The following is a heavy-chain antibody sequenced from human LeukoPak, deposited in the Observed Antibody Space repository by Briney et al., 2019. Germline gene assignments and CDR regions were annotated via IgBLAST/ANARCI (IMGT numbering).Heavy chain of an antibody. Sequence: GRSLRLSCAASGFTFSNYAMHWVRQAPGKGLEWVAVISYDGSNKYYADSVKGRFTLSRDNSKNTLYLQMNSLRAEDTAVYYCGLGYCTGATCHPYSWGQGTLATVSS. CDR2: ISYDGSNK. J-gene: IGHJ4*02. D-gene: IGHD2-8*02. CDR3: GLGYCTGATCHPYS. V-gene: IGHV3-30*03. CDR1: GFTFSNYA.